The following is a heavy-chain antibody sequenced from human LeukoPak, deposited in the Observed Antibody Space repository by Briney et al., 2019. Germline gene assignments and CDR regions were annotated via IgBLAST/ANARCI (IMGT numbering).Heavy chain of an antibody. J-gene: IGHJ4*02. CDR2: IDQDGSEK. Sequence: GGSLRLSCAASGFTFSTYWMSWVRQAPGKGLEWVANIDQDGSEKYYVDSVKGRFTISRDNAKNSLYLQMNSLRAEDTAVYYCARDSPGMDYFDYWGQGTLVTVSS. V-gene: IGHV3-7*01. CDR1: GFTFSTYW. CDR3: ARDSPGMDYFDY. D-gene: IGHD3-10*01.